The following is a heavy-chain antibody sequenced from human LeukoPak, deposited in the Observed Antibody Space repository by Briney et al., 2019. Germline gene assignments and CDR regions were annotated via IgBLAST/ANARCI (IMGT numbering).Heavy chain of an antibody. V-gene: IGHV3-7*01. Sequence: GGSLRLSCAASGFTFSSYWMTWVRQAPGKGLEWVANINQDGSEKYYVDSVKGRFTISRDNAKNSLYLQMNSLRAEDTAVYYCARGRAGYSSSWPYYYYYMDVWGKGTTVTVSS. J-gene: IGHJ6*03. CDR2: INQDGSEK. CDR3: ARGRAGYSSSWPYYYYYMDV. CDR1: GFTFSSYW. D-gene: IGHD6-13*01.